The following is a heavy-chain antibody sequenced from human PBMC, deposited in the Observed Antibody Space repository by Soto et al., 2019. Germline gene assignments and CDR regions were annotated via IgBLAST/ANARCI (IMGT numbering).Heavy chain of an antibody. V-gene: IGHV4-31*03. CDR2: IHYSGST. CDR1: GGSISSGGYY. Sequence: SETLSLTCTVSGGSISSGGYYWSWIRQHPGKGLEWIGYIHYSGSTYYNPSLKSRVTISVDTSKNQFSLKLSSVTAADTAVYYCARDWSSSSGGYYYYGMDVWGQGTTVTVSS. J-gene: IGHJ6*02. CDR3: ARDWSSSSGGYYYYGMDV. D-gene: IGHD6-6*01.